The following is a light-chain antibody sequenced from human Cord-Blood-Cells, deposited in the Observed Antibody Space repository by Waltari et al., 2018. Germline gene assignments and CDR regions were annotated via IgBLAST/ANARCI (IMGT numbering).Light chain of an antibody. CDR1: SGHSRYA. V-gene: IGLV4-69*01. J-gene: IGLJ3*02. CDR2: LNSDGSH. Sequence: QLVLTQSPSASASLGASVTLTCTPSSGHSRYAIAWHQQQPEKGPRYLMKLNSDGSHSTGDGIPDRFSGSSSGAERYLTISSLQSEDEADYYCQTWGTGIQVFGGGTKLTVL. CDR3: QTWGTGIQV.